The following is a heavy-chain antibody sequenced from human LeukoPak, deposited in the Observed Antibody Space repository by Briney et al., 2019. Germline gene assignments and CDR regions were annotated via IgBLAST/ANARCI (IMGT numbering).Heavy chain of an antibody. V-gene: IGHV4-31*03. J-gene: IGHJ4*02. D-gene: IGHD3-10*01. CDR2: IYYSGST. Sequence: SETLSLTCTVSGRSISSGGYYWSWIRQHPGKGLEWIGYIYYSGSTYYNPSLKSRVTISVDTSKNQFSLKLSSVTAADTAVYYCARVSDFMVRKPLFDYWGQGTLVTVSS. CDR3: ARVSDFMVRKPLFDY. CDR1: GRSISSGGYY.